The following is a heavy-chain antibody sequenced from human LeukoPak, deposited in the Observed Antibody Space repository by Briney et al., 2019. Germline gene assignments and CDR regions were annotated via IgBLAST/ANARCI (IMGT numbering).Heavy chain of an antibody. Sequence: GGSLRLSCAASGFKFSSYSMKWVRQAPGKGLEWVSFISSSSSYIYYADSLKGRFTISRDNAKNSLYLQMNSLRAEDTAVYYCARSHLYGDYENYYYMDVWGKGTTVTVSS. V-gene: IGHV3-21*01. CDR3: ARSHLYGDYENYYYMDV. CDR1: GFKFSSYS. D-gene: IGHD4-17*01. CDR2: ISSSSSYI. J-gene: IGHJ6*03.